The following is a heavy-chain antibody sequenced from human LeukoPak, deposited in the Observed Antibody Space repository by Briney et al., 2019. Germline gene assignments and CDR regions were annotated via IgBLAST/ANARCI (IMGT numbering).Heavy chain of an antibody. J-gene: IGHJ6*03. V-gene: IGHV3-21*01. CDR1: GFTFSSYA. D-gene: IGHD1-26*01. CDR3: ARAYSGRYGLGYYYMDV. Sequence: GGSLRLSCAASGFTFSSYAMSWVRQAPGKGLEWVSSISTSSSYIYYADSVKGRFTISRDNAKNSLYLQMNSLRAEDTAVYYCARAYSGRYGLGYYYMDVWAKGPRSPSP. CDR2: ISTSSSYI.